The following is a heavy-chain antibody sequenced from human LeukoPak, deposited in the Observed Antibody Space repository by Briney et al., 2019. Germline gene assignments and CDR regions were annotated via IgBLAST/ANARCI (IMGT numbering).Heavy chain of an antibody. CDR2: ISYDGSNK. Sequence: GGSLRLSCAASGFTFSSYGMHWVRQAPGKGLEWVAVISYDGSNKYYADSVKGRFTISRDNSKNTLYLQMNSLRAEDTAVYYCAKEGRGLAAAGQKTKDAFDIWGQGTMVTVSS. CDR1: GFTFSSYG. D-gene: IGHD6-13*01. V-gene: IGHV3-30*18. CDR3: AKEGRGLAAAGQKTKDAFDI. J-gene: IGHJ3*02.